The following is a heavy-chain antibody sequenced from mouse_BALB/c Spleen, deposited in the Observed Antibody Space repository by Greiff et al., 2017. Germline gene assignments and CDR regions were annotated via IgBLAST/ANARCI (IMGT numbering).Heavy chain of an antibody. CDR1: GFSFSSYG. J-gene: IGHJ2*01. CDR2: ISSGGSYT. V-gene: IGHV5-6*01. CDR3: ERRGDY. Sequence: DVQLAESGGVLVTPGGSLQLSCAASGFSFSSYGMSWVRQTPDKRLEWVATISSGGSYTYYPDSVKGRFNVSRDYTKNSLYLHMSSLKSEETAMYYCERRGDYWGQGTTLTVAS.